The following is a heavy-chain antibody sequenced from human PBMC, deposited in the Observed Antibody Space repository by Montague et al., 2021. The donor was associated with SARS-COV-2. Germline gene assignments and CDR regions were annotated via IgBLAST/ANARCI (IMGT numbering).Heavy chain of an antibody. V-gene: IGHV3-30-3*01. D-gene: IGHD3-10*01. J-gene: IGHJ4*02. CDR3: ARDRWFGEFDY. CDR2: ISYDGSNK. CDR1: GFTFSIYA. Sequence: SLRLSCAASGFTFSIYAMHWVRRAPGKGLAWVAVISYDGSNKYYADSVKGRFTISRDDSKNTLYLQMNSLRAEDTAVYYCARDRWFGEFDYWGQGTLVTVSS.